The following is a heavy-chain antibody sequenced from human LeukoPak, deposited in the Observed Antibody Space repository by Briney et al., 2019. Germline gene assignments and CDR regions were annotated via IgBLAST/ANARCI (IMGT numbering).Heavy chain of an antibody. Sequence: SETLSLTCTVSGYSISSGYYWGWIRQPPGKGLEWIGSIYHSGSTYYNPSLKSRVTISVDTSKNQFSLKLSSVTAADTAVYYCARGRRYYDSSGYVYWGQGTLVTVSS. D-gene: IGHD3-22*01. CDR2: IYHSGST. CDR3: ARGRRYYDSSGYVY. CDR1: GYSISSGYY. J-gene: IGHJ4*02. V-gene: IGHV4-38-2*02.